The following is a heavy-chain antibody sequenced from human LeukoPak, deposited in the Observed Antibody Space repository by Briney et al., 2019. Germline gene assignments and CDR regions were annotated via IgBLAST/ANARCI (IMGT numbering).Heavy chain of an antibody. D-gene: IGHD6-13*01. J-gene: IGHJ1*01. CDR2: IYPGDSDT. V-gene: IGHV5-51*01. Sequence: GESLKISCKGSGYSFSNHWIGWVRQMPGKGLEWMGIIYPGDSDTRYSPSFQGQVTISADKSINTAYLQRSSLKASDTAMYYCAKASGSWSTSSHLQHWGQGTLVTVSP. CDR1: GYSFSNHW. CDR3: AKASGSWSTSSHLQH.